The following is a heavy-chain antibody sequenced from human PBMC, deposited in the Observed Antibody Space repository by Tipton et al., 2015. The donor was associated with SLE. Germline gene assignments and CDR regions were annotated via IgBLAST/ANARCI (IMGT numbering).Heavy chain of an antibody. Sequence: SLRLSCAASGFTFSSYAMSWVRQAPGKGLEWVSAISGSGGSTYYADSVKGRFTISRDNSKNTLYLQMNSLRAEDTAVYYCAKDKGAGGYYYYGMDVWGQGTPVTVSS. CDR2: ISGSGGST. CDR1: GFTFSSYA. D-gene: IGHD3-10*01. J-gene: IGHJ6*02. V-gene: IGHV3-23*01. CDR3: AKDKGAGGYYYYGMDV.